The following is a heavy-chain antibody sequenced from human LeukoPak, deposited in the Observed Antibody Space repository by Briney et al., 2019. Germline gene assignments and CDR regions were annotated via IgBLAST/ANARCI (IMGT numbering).Heavy chain of an antibody. Sequence: GGSLRLSCAVSGFTFSSYGMHWVRQAPGKGLEWVAVISYDGSNKYYADSVKGRFTISRDNSKNTLYLQMNSLRAEDTAVYYCAKDLTRIAAAGTSDYWGQGTLVTVSS. D-gene: IGHD6-13*01. CDR1: GFTFSSYG. CDR2: ISYDGSNK. CDR3: AKDLTRIAAAGTSDY. J-gene: IGHJ4*02. V-gene: IGHV3-30*18.